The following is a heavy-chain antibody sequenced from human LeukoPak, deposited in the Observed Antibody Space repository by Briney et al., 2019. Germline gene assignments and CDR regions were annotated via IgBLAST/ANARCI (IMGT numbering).Heavy chain of an antibody. CDR1: GGSFSGYY. V-gene: IGHV4-34*01. J-gene: IGHJ6*02. Sequence: SETLSLTCAVYGGSFSGYYWSWIRQPPGKGLEWIGEINHSGSTNYNPSLESRVTISVDTSKNQFSLKLSSVTAADTAVYYCARGELLLWFGELFPSGMDVWGQGTTVTVSS. CDR2: INHSGST. CDR3: ARGELLLWFGELFPSGMDV. D-gene: IGHD3-10*01.